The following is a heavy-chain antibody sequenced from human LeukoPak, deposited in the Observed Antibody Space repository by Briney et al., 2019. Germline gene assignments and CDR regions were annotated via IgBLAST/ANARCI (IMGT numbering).Heavy chain of an antibody. J-gene: IGHJ4*02. V-gene: IGHV1-2*02. CDR2: IDPHSGGT. CDR1: GFTFTDYF. Sequence: ASVKVSCKASGFTFTDYFMHWVRQAPGQGLEWMGWIDPHSGGTNYAQQFQGRVTMTRDTSISTAHMELSRLRSDDTAVYYCARADIIVVAGSTPVASGFEYWGQGALIAVS. D-gene: IGHD2-15*01. CDR3: ARADIIVVAGSTPVASGFEY.